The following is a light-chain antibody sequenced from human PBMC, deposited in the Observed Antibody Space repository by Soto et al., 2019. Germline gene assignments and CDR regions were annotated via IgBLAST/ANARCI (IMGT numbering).Light chain of an antibody. Sequence: QSVLTQPPSVSGAPGQRVTISCTGSSSNIGAGYNVHWYQQVPGTAPKLLIYGDSNRPSGVPDRFSCSKSGTSASLAITGLQAEDEADYYCQSYDSSLSGGLFGGGTQLTVL. CDR2: GDS. J-gene: IGLJ3*02. V-gene: IGLV1-40*01. CDR1: SSNIGAGYN. CDR3: QSYDSSLSGGL.